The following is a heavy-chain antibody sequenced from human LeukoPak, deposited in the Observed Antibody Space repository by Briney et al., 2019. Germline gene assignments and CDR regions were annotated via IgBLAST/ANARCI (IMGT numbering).Heavy chain of an antibody. D-gene: IGHD5-12*01. CDR1: GYTFTNYW. J-gene: IGHJ5*02. Sequence: GESLKISCKASGYTFTNYWIGWVRQMPGKDLEWMGTIYPGDSDTRYNPSFQGQVTISSDKSISTAYLQWSRLRASDSAMYYCARRAYSHEWFDPWGQGTLVTVSS. CDR3: ARRAYSHEWFDP. CDR2: IYPGDSDT. V-gene: IGHV5-51*01.